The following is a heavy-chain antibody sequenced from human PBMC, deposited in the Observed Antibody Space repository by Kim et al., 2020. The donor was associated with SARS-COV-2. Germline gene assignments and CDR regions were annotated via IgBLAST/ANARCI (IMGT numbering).Heavy chain of an antibody. CDR3: AREPSSHYDILSHFDY. V-gene: IGHV4-38-2*02. CDR1: GYSISSGYY. J-gene: IGHJ4*02. CDR2: IYHSGST. D-gene: IGHD3-22*01. Sequence: SETLSLTCTVSGYSISSGYYWGWIRQPPGKGLEWIGSIYHSGSTYYNPSLKSRVTISVDTSKNQFSLKLSSVTAADTAVYYCAREPSSHYDILSHFDYWGQGTLVTVSS.